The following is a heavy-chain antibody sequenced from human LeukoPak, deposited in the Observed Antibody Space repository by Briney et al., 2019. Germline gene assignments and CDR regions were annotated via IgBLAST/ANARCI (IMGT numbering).Heavy chain of an antibody. CDR1: GFTFSSHS. D-gene: IGHD3-3*01. J-gene: IGHJ4*02. V-gene: IGHV3-21*01. CDR2: ISSSSSYI. CDR3: ARAVDIRSSTWILEWLLTPPDY. Sequence: PVWSLRVSCAASGFTFSSHSMNWVRQAPGKGLEWVSSISSSSSYIYYADSVKGRFTISRDNAKNSLYLQMNSLRAEDTAVYYCARAVDIRSSTWILEWLLTPPDYWGQGTLVTVSS.